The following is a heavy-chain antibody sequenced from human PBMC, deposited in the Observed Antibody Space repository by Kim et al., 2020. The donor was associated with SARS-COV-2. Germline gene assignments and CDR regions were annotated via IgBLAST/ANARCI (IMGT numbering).Heavy chain of an antibody. Sequence: NPTYAQGFTGRFVLSLDTSISTTYLQVSSLKAEDTAVYYCARGGAYYYEYWGQGTLVTVSS. J-gene: IGHJ4*02. CDR3: ARGGAYYYEY. V-gene: IGHV7-4-1*02. CDR2: NP. D-gene: IGHD3-16*01.